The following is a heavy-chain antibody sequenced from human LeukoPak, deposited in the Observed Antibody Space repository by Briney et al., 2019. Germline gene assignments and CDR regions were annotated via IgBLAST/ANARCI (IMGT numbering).Heavy chain of an antibody. CDR1: GFTFSSYW. CDR3: AREGYDSSGPYMDV. D-gene: IGHD3-22*01. V-gene: IGHV3-74*01. Sequence: GGSLRLSCAASGFTFSSYWMHWVRQAPGKGLVWVSRINSVGSSTSYADSVKGRFTISRDNAKNTLYLQMNSLRAEDTAVYYCAREGYDSSGPYMDVWGKGTTVTVSS. J-gene: IGHJ6*03. CDR2: INSVGSST.